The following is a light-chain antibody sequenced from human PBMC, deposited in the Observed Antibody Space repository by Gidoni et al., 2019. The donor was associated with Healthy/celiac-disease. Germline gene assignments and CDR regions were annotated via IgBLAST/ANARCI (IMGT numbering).Light chain of an antibody. CDR1: QTISNKY. Sequence: EIVLTQSPSTLSLSPGERATLSCRASQTISNKYLAWYQHKSGQAPRLLIYGASSRATGIPDRFSGSGSGTDFALTISRLEAADFAMYYCQQYGSSPYTFGQGTKLEIK. CDR2: GAS. V-gene: IGKV3-20*01. CDR3: QQYGSSPYT. J-gene: IGKJ2*01.